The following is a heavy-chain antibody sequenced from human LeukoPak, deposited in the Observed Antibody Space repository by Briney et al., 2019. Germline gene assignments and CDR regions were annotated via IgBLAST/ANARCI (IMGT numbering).Heavy chain of an antibody. CDR2: IIPIFGTA. V-gene: IGHV1-69*13. J-gene: IGHJ2*01. CDR3: ARPVASGWYFDL. Sequence: SVKVSCKASGGTFSSYAISWVRQAPGQGLEWMGGIIPIFGTANYAQKFQGRVTITADESTSTAYMELSSLRSEDTAVYYCARPVASGWYFDLWGRGTLVTVSS. D-gene: IGHD5-12*01. CDR1: GGTFSSYA.